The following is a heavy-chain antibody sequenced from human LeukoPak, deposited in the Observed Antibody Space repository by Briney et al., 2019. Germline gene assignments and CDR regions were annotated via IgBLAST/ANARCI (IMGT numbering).Heavy chain of an antibody. J-gene: IGHJ6*03. V-gene: IGHV1-2*02. D-gene: IGHD2-2*01. Sequence: ASVKVSCKASGYTFTGYYMHWVRQAPGQGLEWMGWINPNSGGTNYAQKFQGRVTMTRDTSISTAYMELSRLRSDDTAVYYCARGPIVVVPAARYYYYYMDVWGQGTLVTVSS. CDR1: GYTFTGYY. CDR2: INPNSGGT. CDR3: ARGPIVVVPAARYYYYYMDV.